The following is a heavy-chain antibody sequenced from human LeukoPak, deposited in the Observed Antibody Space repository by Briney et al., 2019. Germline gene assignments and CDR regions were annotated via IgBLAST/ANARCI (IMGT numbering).Heavy chain of an antibody. D-gene: IGHD2-21*02. Sequence: GGSLTLSCAVSGFTFISYGTQWVRHAPGKGLAWVSRINTDGSSTTYADSVKRLFTISRDNPKNTLYSQMNSLGPEDTAVYYCARELPREVTLDYWGQGTLVTVSS. CDR2: INTDGSST. CDR3: ARELPREVTLDY. CDR1: GFTFISYG. J-gene: IGHJ4*01. V-gene: IGHV3-74*01.